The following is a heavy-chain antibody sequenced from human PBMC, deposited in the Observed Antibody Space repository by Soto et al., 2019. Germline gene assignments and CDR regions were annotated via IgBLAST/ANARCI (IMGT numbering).Heavy chain of an antibody. CDR3: ARGQRTRYYFEY. V-gene: IGHV4-34*01. CDR2: INHSGST. CDR1: GGSFSGCY. Sequence: TSETLSLTCAVYGGSFSGCYWSWIRQPPGKGLEWIGEINHSGSTNYNPSLKSRVTISVDTSKNQFSLKLSSVTAADTAVYYCARGQRTRYYFEYWGQGTLVTVSS. J-gene: IGHJ4*02.